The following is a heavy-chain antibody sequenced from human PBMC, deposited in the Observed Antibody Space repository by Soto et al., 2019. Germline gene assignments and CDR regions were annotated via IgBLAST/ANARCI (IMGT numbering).Heavy chain of an antibody. CDR3: ARDGLVVPANNWFDP. J-gene: IGHJ5*02. CDR1: GYTFTSYG. V-gene: IGHV1-18*04. CDR2: ISAYNGNT. D-gene: IGHD2-2*01. Sequence: ASVKVSCKASGYTFTSYGISWVRQAPGQGLEWMGWISAYNGNTNYAQKLQGRVTMTTDTSTSTAYMELRSLRSDDTAVYYCARDGLVVPANNWFDPWGQGTLVTVSS.